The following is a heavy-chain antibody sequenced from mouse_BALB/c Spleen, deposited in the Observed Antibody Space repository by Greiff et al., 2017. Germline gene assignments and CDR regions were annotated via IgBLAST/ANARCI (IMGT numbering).Heavy chain of an antibody. V-gene: IGHV5-9-4*01. CDR1: GFTFSSYA. Sequence: EVQRVESGGGLVKPGGSLKLSCAASGFTFSSYAMSWVRQSPEKRLEWVAEISSGGSYTYYPDTVTGRFTISRDNAKNTLYLEMSSLRSEDTAMYYCARDLSPYAMDYWGQGTSVTVSS. J-gene: IGHJ4*01. CDR2: ISSGGSYT. CDR3: ARDLSPYAMDY.